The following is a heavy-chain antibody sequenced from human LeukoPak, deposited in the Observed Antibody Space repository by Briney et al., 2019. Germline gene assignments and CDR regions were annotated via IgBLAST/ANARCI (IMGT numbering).Heavy chain of an antibody. CDR3: ARARPPPFGVDISDGYMDV. CDR2: INTDGSST. D-gene: IGHD3-3*01. V-gene: IGHV3-74*01. J-gene: IGHJ6*03. CDR1: GFTFSSYW. Sequence: GGSLRLSCAASGFTFSSYWMHWVRQAPGKGLVWVSRINTDGSSTSYADSVKGRFTISRDNAKNTLYLQMNSLRAEDTAVYYCARARPPPFGVDISDGYMDVWGKGTTATVSS.